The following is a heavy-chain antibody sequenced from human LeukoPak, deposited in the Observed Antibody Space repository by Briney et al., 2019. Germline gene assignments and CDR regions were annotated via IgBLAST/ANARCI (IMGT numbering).Heavy chain of an antibody. D-gene: IGHD2/OR15-2a*01. Sequence: SETLSLACTVSGGSISSYYWSWIRQPPGKGLEWIAYISDIGSINYNPSLKSRVTISLDTSKNQFSLKLSSVTAADTAVYYYAGHHPRNTVDFWGQGTLVTVSS. J-gene: IGHJ4*02. CDR2: ISDIGSI. V-gene: IGHV4-59*08. CDR3: AGHHPRNTVDF. CDR1: GGSISSYY.